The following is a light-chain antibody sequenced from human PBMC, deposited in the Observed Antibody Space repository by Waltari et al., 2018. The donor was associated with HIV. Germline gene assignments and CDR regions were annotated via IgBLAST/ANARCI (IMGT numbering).Light chain of an antibody. CDR1: QSVSSTY. Sequence: EIVLTQSPGTLSLSSGERATLSCRASQSVSSTYLAWYQQKPGQAPRLLIYVASRRATGIPDRFSGSGSGTDFTLTISRLEPKDFAVYYCQQYGSSPITFGQGTRLEIK. J-gene: IGKJ5*01. V-gene: IGKV3-20*01. CDR3: QQYGSSPIT. CDR2: VAS.